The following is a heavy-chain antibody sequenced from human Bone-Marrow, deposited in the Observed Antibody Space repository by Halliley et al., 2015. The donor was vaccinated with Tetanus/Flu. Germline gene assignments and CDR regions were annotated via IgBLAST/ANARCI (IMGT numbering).Heavy chain of an antibody. V-gene: IGHV3-30*18. D-gene: IGHD2-8*01. J-gene: IGHJ4*02. CDR3: AKDLYGGASPVDY. Sequence: WVAHISEDEDPYFADSVKGRFAISRDNSKNTVFLEMNGLRIDDTAVYYCAKDLYGGASPVDYWGQGTLVTVSS. CDR2: ISEDEDP.